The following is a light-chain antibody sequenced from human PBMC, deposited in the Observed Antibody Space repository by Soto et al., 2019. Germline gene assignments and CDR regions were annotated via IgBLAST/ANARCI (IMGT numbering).Light chain of an antibody. CDR2: DAS. CDR3: QHRSNWWT. Sequence: EIVLTQSPATLSLSPGERATLSCRASQSISTSLNWYQQKPGQAPRLLIYDASNRATGIPDRFSGSGSGTDFTLTISSLEPEDFAVYYCQHRSNWWTFGQGTKVDIK. J-gene: IGKJ1*01. CDR1: QSISTS. V-gene: IGKV3-11*01.